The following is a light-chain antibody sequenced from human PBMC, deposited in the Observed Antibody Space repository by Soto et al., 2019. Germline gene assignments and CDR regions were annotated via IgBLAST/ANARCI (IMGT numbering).Light chain of an antibody. J-gene: IGKJ2*01. CDR3: QQYGSSPYT. V-gene: IGKV3-20*01. CDR2: AAS. CDR1: QTVNNNY. Sequence: EVVLTQSPVTLSLSPGERATLSCRASQTVNNNYLAWYQQKPGQAPRLLIYAASGRATGIPDRFSGTGSGTDFTLTIARLEPEDFAVYYCQQYGSSPYTFGLGTKVEIK.